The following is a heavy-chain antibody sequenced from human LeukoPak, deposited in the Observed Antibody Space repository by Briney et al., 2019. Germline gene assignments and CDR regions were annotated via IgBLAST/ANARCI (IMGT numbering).Heavy chain of an antibody. CDR1: GFTFGDYA. V-gene: IGHV3-49*04. Sequence: PGGSLRLSCTASGFTFGDYAMSWVRQAPGKGLEWVGFIRSKAYGGTTEYAASVKGRFTISRDDSKSIAYLQMSSLKTEDTAVYYCTSLLVVPAAMNYYGMDVWGQGTTVTVSS. D-gene: IGHD2-2*01. CDR2: IRSKAYGGTT. J-gene: IGHJ6*02. CDR3: TSLLVVPAAMNYYGMDV.